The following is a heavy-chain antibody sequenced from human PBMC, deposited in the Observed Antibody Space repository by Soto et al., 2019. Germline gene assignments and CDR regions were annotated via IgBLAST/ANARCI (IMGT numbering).Heavy chain of an antibody. CDR2: IYYSGST. V-gene: IGHV4-31*03. CDR3: ARDGRLVNYYYYGMDV. CDR1: GGSISSGAYY. D-gene: IGHD6-13*01. Sequence: QVQLHESGPGLVKPSQTLSLTCSVSGGSISSGAYYWTWIRQHPGKGLEWIGYIYYSGSTYYNPSLKSRVTISVDTSKNQFSLKLRSVTAADTAVYYCARDGRLVNYYYYGMDVWGQGTTVTVSS. J-gene: IGHJ6*02.